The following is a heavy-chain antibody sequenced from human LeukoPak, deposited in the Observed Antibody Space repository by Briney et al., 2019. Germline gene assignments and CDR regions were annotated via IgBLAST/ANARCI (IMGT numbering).Heavy chain of an antibody. CDR2: IIGSAANT. D-gene: IGHD1-7*01. CDR3: AKDRRYNWNYGGPYYFDY. V-gene: IGHV3-23*01. J-gene: IGHJ4*02. Sequence: GGSLRLSCGASGLTVSSYAMSWVRQAPGKGLEWVSTIIGSAANTYYADSVKGRFTISRDNSKNTLYLQMNSLRAEDTAVYYCAKDRRYNWNYGGPYYFDYWGQGTLVTVSS. CDR1: GLTVSSYA.